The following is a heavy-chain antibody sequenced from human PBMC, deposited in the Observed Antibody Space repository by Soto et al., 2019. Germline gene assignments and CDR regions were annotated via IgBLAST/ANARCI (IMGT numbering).Heavy chain of an antibody. CDR2: ITGGDERT. J-gene: IGHJ4*02. CDR1: GFTFSSYA. V-gene: IGHV3-23*01. Sequence: GGSLRLSCAASGFTFSSYAMIWVRQAPGKGLEWVSGITGGDERTSYADFVKGRFTISRDNSRNTLYLQMSSLRAEDTAVFYCVKGDIADNMKFESWGQGTLGTGSS. CDR3: VKGDIADNMKFES. D-gene: IGHD1-20*01.